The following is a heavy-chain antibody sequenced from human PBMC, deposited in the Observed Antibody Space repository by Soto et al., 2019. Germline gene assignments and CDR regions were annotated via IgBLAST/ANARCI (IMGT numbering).Heavy chain of an antibody. CDR1: VYSFTSYA. CDR2: INAGNGNT. Sequence: GXSVKVSCKASVYSFTSYAMHWVRQAPGQRLEWMGWINAGNGNTKYSQKFQGRVTITRDTSASTAYMELSSLRSEDTAVYYCARVYYDSSGYYWYFDLWGSGTLVTVSS. D-gene: IGHD3-22*01. V-gene: IGHV1-3*01. J-gene: IGHJ2*01. CDR3: ARVYYDSSGYYWYFDL.